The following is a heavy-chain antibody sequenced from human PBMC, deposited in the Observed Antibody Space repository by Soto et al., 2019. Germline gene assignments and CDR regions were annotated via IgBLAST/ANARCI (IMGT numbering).Heavy chain of an antibody. CDR2: ISYDGSDK. J-gene: IGHJ6*02. CDR1: GFSFSSHA. CDR3: ARPRNIIIWFGELPDV. D-gene: IGHD3-10*01. V-gene: IGHV3-30-3*01. Sequence: QVQLEESGGGVVQPGRSLRLSCAASGFSFSSHAMHWVRQAPGKGLEWVGVISYDGSDKYYAVSLKGRFTISRDNSKNPLYLQMNSLRVEHTAVYYCARPRNIIIWFGELPDVWGQGTTVIVS.